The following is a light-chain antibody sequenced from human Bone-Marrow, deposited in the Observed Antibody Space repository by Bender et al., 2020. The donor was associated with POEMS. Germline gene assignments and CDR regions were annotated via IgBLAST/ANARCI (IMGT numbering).Light chain of an antibody. Sequence: QSALTQPASVSGSPGQSITISCTGTSSDVGGYNYASWYQQHPGKAPKLIIYEVNYRPSGVSNRFSGSKSGNTASLTISGLQTEDEADYFCSSYASSNTLVFGGGTRVTVL. CDR1: SSDVGGYNY. CDR3: SSYASSNTLV. J-gene: IGLJ3*02. CDR2: EVN. V-gene: IGLV2-14*03.